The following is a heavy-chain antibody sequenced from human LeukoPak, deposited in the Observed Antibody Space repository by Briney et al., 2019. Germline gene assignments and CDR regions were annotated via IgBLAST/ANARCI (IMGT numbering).Heavy chain of an antibody. CDR3: ASLGFRFPVDY. V-gene: IGHV4-39*07. Sequence: SETLSLTCSVSGGSISSSSYYWGWIRQPPGKGLEWIGSIYYSGNTYYNPSLKSRVTISVDTSKNQFSLKLSSVTAADTAVYYCASLGFRFPVDYWGQGTLVTVSS. J-gene: IGHJ4*02. D-gene: IGHD7-27*01. CDR1: GGSISSSSYY. CDR2: IYYSGNT.